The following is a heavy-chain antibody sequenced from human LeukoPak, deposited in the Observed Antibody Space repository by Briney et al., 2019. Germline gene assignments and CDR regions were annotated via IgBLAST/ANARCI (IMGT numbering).Heavy chain of an antibody. CDR2: MYDSETT. CDR3: ATRPAGTTWYGVFDY. CDR1: GASMSNHY. D-gene: IGHD6-13*01. Sequence: PSETLCLTRTVSGASMSNHYSSWVRPPPRKGVEWVGDMYDSETTNYNPSLTSRVTMSGDTSKSQFSLRLSSVTAADTALYYCATRPAGTTWYGVFDYWSRGTLVTVSS. J-gene: IGHJ4*02. V-gene: IGHV4-59*11.